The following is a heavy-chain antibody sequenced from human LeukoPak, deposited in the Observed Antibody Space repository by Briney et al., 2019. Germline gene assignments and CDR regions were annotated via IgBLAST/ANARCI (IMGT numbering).Heavy chain of an antibody. D-gene: IGHD6-13*01. CDR2: IYHSGST. CDR1: GGSINSYY. J-gene: IGHJ4*02. V-gene: IGHV4-59*01. CDR3: ARGAAAGDF. Sequence: SETLSLTCTVSGGSINSYYWSWIRQPPGKGLEWIGYIYHSGSTNYNPSLKSRVTIFIDTSKNQFFLKLSSVTAADTAVYYCARGAAAGDFWGRGTLVTVSS.